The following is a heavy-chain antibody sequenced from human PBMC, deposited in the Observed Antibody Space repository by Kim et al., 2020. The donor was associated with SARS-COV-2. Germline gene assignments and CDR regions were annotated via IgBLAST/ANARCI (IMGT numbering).Heavy chain of an antibody. Sequence: SPSLKSRVTRAVDTSKSQFSLKLSSVTAADTAVYYCARDWAAAGTGCDYWGQGTLVTVSS. CDR3: ARDWAAAGTGCDY. J-gene: IGHJ4*02. V-gene: IGHV4-59*01. D-gene: IGHD6-13*01.